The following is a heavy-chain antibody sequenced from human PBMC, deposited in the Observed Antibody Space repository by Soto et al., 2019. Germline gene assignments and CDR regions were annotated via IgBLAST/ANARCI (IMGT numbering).Heavy chain of an antibody. D-gene: IGHD1-1*01. Sequence: EVQLVESGGGLVKPGGSLRLSCAASGFIFSNYAMNWVRQAPGKGLEWVSSISKTSVYIYYGDSLKGRFTISRDNAKNSLYLEMNSLRAEDTAVYYCARGTGTEDYFDYWGQGTLVTVSS. CDR1: GFIFSNYA. CDR2: ISKTSVYI. V-gene: IGHV3-21*01. J-gene: IGHJ4*02. CDR3: ARGTGTEDYFDY.